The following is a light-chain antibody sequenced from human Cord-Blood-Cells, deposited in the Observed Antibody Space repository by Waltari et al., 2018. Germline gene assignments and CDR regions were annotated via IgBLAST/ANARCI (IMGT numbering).Light chain of an antibody. Sequence: QPVLTQSSSASASLGSXVTLTXXXXXXXXXXXXXXXXXQPGKAPRYLMKREGSGSYNKGSGVPDRFSGSSSGADRYLTISNLQSEDEADYYCETWDSNTHWVFGGGTKLTVL. CDR3: ETWDSNTHWV. V-gene: IGLV4-60*03. CDR1: XXXXXXX. CDR2: REGSGSY. J-gene: IGLJ3*02.